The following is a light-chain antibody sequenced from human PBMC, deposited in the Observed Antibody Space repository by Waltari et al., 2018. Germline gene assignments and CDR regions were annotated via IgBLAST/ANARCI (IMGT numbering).Light chain of an antibody. CDR3: QHNVRLPVT. Sequence: ILLTPSPGPLSLSPGESATPSCRASQNVGRSLVWYQQKPGQPPRLLIYDTTTSATGIPDMFSGSGSGTDFSLTIARLEPEDFAVYYCQHNVRLPVTFGQGTKVEI. CDR2: DTT. CDR1: QNVGRS. V-gene: IGKV3-20*01. J-gene: IGKJ1*01.